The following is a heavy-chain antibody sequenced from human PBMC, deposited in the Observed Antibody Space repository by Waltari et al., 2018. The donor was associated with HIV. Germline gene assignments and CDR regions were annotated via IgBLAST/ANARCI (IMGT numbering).Heavy chain of an antibody. CDR1: GGTFSSYA. CDR3: ARDRGNLCGGDCSSYYFDY. Sequence: QVQLVQSGAEVKKPGSSVKVSCKASGGTFSSYAISWVRPDPGQGLEWMGGIHPICGTANHAQKFQGRGTITADEFTSTAYMELSSLRSEDTAVYYCARDRGNLCGGDCSSYYFDYWGQGTLVTVSS. CDR2: IHPICGTA. D-gene: IGHD2-21*02. V-gene: IGHV1-69*12. J-gene: IGHJ4*02.